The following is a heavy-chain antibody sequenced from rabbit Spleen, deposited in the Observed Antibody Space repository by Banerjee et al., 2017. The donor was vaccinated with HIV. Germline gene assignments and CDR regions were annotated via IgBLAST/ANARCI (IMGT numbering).Heavy chain of an antibody. CDR3: ARARDTYDDVGDYARLDL. D-gene: IGHD2-1*01. CDR1: GIDFTNYY. J-gene: IGHJ3*01. CDR2: IYVARGTT. V-gene: IGHV1S7*01. Sequence: QLTETGGGLVQPGGSLTLSCKASGIDFTNYYITWVRQAPGKGLEWIGIIYVARGTTDYASWVNGQFTISSDNAQSTVDLKMTSLTAADTATYFCARARDTYDDVGDYARLDLWGQGTLVTVS.